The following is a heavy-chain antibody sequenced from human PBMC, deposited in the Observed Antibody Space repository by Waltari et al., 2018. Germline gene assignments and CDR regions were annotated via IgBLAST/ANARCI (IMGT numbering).Heavy chain of an antibody. D-gene: IGHD6-13*01. V-gene: IGHV4-38-2*02. Sequence: QLQESGPGLVELSETLSLTCVVSDYSVNSRHYWVWIRQPPGKGLEWIASIYYTGSTYYNPSLKSRVTISVDKFKNLFSLKLNYVTAADTAVYYCARDPSQFSSDWYFDIWGLGTMVTVSS. CDR3: ARDPSQFSSDWYFDI. J-gene: IGHJ3*02. CDR2: IYYTGST. CDR1: DYSVNSRHY.